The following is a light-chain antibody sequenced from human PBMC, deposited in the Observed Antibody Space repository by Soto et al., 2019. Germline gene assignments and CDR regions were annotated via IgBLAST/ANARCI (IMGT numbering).Light chain of an antibody. CDR1: QGVTTN. Sequence: EIVMTQSPATLSVSPGERATLYCRAAQGVTTNFAWYQQKSGQSPRLLIYDVSIRATGVPARFSGTGSETDFTLTISGLQSEDSAIYFCQQYNNWPFSFGQGTRLEI. J-gene: IGKJ5*01. V-gene: IGKV3-15*01. CDR3: QQYNNWPFS. CDR2: DVS.